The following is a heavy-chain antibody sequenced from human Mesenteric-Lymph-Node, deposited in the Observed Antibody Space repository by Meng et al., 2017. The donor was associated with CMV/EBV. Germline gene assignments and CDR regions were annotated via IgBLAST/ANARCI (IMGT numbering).Heavy chain of an antibody. V-gene: IGHV3-23*01. CDR2: ISCSGGST. D-gene: IGHD2-2*01. J-gene: IGHJ4*02. Sequence: GGSLRLSCVASGFTLSSYEMNWVRQAPGKGLEWVSAISCSGGSTYYADSVKGRFTISRDNSKNTLYLQMNSLRAEDTAVYYCAKEWGTSNLWGQGTLVTVSS. CDR1: GFTLSSYE. CDR3: AKEWGTSNL.